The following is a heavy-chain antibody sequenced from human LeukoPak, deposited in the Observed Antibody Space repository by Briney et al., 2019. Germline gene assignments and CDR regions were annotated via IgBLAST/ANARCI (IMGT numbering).Heavy chain of an antibody. Sequence: SLRLSCAASGFKFDDYAMFWIRQAPAQGLEWLSGISWSCGSIYYADSVKGRFTISRDNAKNSLYLPMNGLRVEDTALYYCAKRGPLTGDHSLDYWGQGTLVTVSP. CDR2: ISWSCGSI. CDR1: GFKFDDYA. CDR3: AKRGPLTGDHSLDY. V-gene: IGHV3-9*01. D-gene: IGHD7-27*01. J-gene: IGHJ4*02.